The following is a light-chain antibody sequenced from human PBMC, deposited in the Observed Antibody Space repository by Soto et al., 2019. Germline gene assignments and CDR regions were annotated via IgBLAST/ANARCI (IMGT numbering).Light chain of an antibody. CDR1: QSVSSTY. V-gene: IGKV3-20*01. CDR3: QRYDSSPFP. CDR2: GAS. J-gene: IGKJ2*01. Sequence: EIVLTQSPGTLSLSPGERATLSCRASQSVSSTYLAWYQQKPGQAPRLLIYGASSRATGIPDRFSGSGSGTDFTLTIRRLEPEDFAGYYCQRYDSSPFPFGQGTKLEIK.